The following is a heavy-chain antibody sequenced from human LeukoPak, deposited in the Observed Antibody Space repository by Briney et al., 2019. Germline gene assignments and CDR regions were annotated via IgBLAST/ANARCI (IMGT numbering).Heavy chain of an antibody. D-gene: IGHD1-1*01. V-gene: IGHV3-21*01. J-gene: IGHJ4*02. CDR3: ARVSGRLERQSDLDY. Sequence: PGGSLRLSCAASGFTFASYSMNWVRQAPGKGLEWVSSISGDSTYIYNAGSVKGRFTISRDNAQASLYLQMVSLRADDTAVYYCARVSGRLERQSDLDYWGQGTLVIVSS. CDR1: GFTFASYS. CDR2: ISGDSTYI.